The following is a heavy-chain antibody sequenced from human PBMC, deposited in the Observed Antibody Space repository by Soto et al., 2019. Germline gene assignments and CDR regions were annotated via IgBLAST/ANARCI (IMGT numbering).Heavy chain of an antibody. Sequence: ESLKLSFKGSGYSFPSYWIVWVRQMPGKGLELMGIIYPGDSDTRYSPSFQGQVTISADKSISTAYLQWSSLKASETAMYYCARSYDYVWGSYRSPLDAFDIWGQGTMVTVSS. D-gene: IGHD3-16*02. CDR2: IYPGDSDT. CDR1: GYSFPSYW. CDR3: ARSYDYVWGSYRSPLDAFDI. J-gene: IGHJ3*02. V-gene: IGHV5-51*01.